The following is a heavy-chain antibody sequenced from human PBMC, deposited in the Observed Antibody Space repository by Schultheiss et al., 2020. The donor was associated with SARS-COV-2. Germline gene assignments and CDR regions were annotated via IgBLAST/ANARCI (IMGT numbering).Heavy chain of an antibody. Sequence: SQTLSLTCAVYGGSFSGYYWSWIRQPPGKGLEWIGEINHSGSTNYNPSLKSRVTISVDTSKNQFSLKLSSVTAADTAVYYCARANSNRWGDYWGQGTLVTVSS. V-gene: IGHV4-34*01. CDR3: ARANSNRWGDY. CDR2: INHSGST. D-gene: IGHD4-23*01. CDR1: GGSFSGYY. J-gene: IGHJ4*02.